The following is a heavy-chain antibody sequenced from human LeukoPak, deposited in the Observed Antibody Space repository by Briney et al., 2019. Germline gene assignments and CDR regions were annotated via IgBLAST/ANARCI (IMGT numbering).Heavy chain of an antibody. D-gene: IGHD1-26*01. V-gene: IGHV3-21*04. CDR2: ISSSGSYI. J-gene: IGHJ3*02. Sequence: GGSLRLSCAASGFTFSSYSMNWVRRAPGKGLEWVSSISSSGSYIYYADSVKGRFTISRDNAKNTLYLQMNSLRAEDTAVYYCAKIPWGSYYRPGHAFDIWGQGTMVTVSS. CDR1: GFTFSSYS. CDR3: AKIPWGSYYRPGHAFDI.